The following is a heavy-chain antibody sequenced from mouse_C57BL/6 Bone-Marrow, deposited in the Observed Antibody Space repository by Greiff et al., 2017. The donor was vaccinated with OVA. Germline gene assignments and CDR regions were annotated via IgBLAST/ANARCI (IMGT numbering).Heavy chain of an antibody. CDR2: ISYDGSN. J-gene: IGHJ3*01. V-gene: IGHV3-6*01. CDR1: GYSIPSGYY. CDR3: ARGLFLAWFAY. Sequence: EVQLVESGPGLVKPSQSLSLTCSVTGYSIPSGYYWNWIRQFPGNKLEWMGYISYDGSNNYNPSLNNRISITRDTSKNQCFLKLNYVTTEDTATYYCARGLFLAWFAYWGQGTLVTVSA.